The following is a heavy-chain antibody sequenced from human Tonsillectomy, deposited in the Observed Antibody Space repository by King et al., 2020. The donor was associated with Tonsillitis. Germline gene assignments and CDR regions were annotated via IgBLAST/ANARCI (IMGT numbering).Heavy chain of an antibody. CDR1: GFTFSSYA. CDR2: ISYDGSNK. J-gene: IGHJ6*02. D-gene: IGHD2-2*01. CDR3: ARDIVVVPAAPGYYYGMDV. V-gene: IGHV3-30*04. Sequence: VQLVESGGGVVQPGRSLRLSCAASGFTFSSYAMHWVRQAPGKGLEWVAVISYDGSNKYYADSVKGRFTISRDNSKNTLYLQMNSLRAEDTAVYYCARDIVVVPAAPGYYYGMDVWGQGTTVTVSS.